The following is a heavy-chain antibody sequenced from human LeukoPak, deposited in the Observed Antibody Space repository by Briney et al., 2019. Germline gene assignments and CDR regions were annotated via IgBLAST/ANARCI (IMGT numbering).Heavy chain of an antibody. Sequence: ASVKVSCKASGYTFTSYAMNWVRQAPEQGLEWMGWINTNTGNPTYAQGFTGRFVFSLDTSVSTAYLQISSLKAEDTAVYYCARVYCSGGSCYPPFSYYGMDVWGQGTTVTVSS. V-gene: IGHV7-4-1*02. D-gene: IGHD2-15*01. CDR1: GYTFTSYA. J-gene: IGHJ6*02. CDR2: INTNTGNP. CDR3: ARVYCSGGSCYPPFSYYGMDV.